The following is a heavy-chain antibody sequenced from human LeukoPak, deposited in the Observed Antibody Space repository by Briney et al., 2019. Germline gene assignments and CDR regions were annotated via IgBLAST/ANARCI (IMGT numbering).Heavy chain of an antibody. Sequence: PGGSLRLSCAVSGFTFSSFWMSCVRQAPGKGLEWVAYIKQDGSEKHYVDSVKRRFTISRDNAKSSLYLQMNSLSAEDTAMYYCARVWSDDSGSLFRWFDPWGQGTLVIVSS. CDR2: IKQDGSEK. J-gene: IGHJ5*02. CDR3: ARVWSDDSGSLFRWFDP. D-gene: IGHD3-10*01. V-gene: IGHV3-7*04. CDR1: GFTFSSFW.